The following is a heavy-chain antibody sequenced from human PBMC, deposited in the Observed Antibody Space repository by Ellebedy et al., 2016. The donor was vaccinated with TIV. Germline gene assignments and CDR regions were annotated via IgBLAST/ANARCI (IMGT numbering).Heavy chain of an antibody. CDR2: INWNAEKI. D-gene: IGHD2-15*01. CDR3: AKSPYCRGGRCYVGPSDY. Sequence: SLKISXAASGFTFDDHAMHWVRQAPGKGLEWVATINWNAEKIGYADSVKGRFTISRDNAKNFLYLQMNSLRVEDTALYYCAKSPYCRGGRCYVGPSDYWGQGTLVNVSS. J-gene: IGHJ4*02. CDR1: GFTFDDHA. V-gene: IGHV3-9*01.